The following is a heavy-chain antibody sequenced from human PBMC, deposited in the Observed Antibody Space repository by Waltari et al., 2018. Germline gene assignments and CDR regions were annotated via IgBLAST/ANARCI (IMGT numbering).Heavy chain of an antibody. CDR3: VKEGSEWSGYSSAFDI. CDR1: GFTFSSYA. J-gene: IGHJ3*02. CDR2: ISGSCGGT. D-gene: IGHD3-3*01. Sequence: EVQLVESGGGLVQPGGSLRLSCAASGFTFSSYAMSWVRQAPGKGLEWVSAISGSCGGTYSAVSVKVRFTISRDISNNTLYLQMNSLRAEDTAVYYCVKEGSEWSGYSSAFDIWGQGTMVTVSS. V-gene: IGHV3-23*04.